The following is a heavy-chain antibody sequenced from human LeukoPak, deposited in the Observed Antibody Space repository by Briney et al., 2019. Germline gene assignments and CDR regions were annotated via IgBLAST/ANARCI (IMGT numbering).Heavy chain of an antibody. J-gene: IGHJ1*01. CDR3: ARGGTSANFQH. CDR1: GGSIRSGAYY. V-gene: IGHV4-31*03. CDR2: IYYSGST. Sequence: SETLSLTCTVSGGSIRSGAYYWSWIRQRPGKGLEWIGYIYYSGSTHYNPSLQSRVSISVDTSQNQFSLKLSSATAADTAVYYCARGGTSANFQHWGQGTLLTVSS.